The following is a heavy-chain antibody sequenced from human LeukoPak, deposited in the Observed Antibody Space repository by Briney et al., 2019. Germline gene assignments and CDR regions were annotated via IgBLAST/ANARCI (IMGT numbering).Heavy chain of an antibody. Sequence: GESLQISSQTSAYSFTNYWIGWVREMPGKGLEWMGIIYPGDSDSRYSPSFQGQVTISADKSVSTAYLQWSSLRASDTAIYYCARPSTDNAGWHRGSFHYCSQGTLVTVSS. D-gene: IGHD6-19*01. CDR3: ARPSTDNAGWHRGSFHY. CDR1: AYSFTNYW. J-gene: IGHJ4*02. V-gene: IGHV5-51*01. CDR2: IYPGDSDS.